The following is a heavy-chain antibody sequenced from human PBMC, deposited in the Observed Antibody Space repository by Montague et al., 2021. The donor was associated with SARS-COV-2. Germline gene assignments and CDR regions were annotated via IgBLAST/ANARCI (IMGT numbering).Heavy chain of an antibody. J-gene: IGHJ6*02. D-gene: IGHD2-21*01. Sequence: SLRLSCAAYGFIFSSYEMNWVRQAPCKGLEWISYISSSVGGRTKXYTXSVKGRFTISRDNAKNSLYLQMNRLRVEDTAIYYCAKDRDWDDWCGMDVWGQGTTVTVSS. V-gene: IGHV3-48*03. CDR1: GFIFSSYE. CDR3: AKDRDWDDWCGMDV. CDR2: ISSSVGGRTK.